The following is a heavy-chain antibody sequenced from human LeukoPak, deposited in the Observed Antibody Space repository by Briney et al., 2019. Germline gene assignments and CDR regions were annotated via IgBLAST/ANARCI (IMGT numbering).Heavy chain of an antibody. D-gene: IGHD6-25*01. Sequence: GGSLRLSCAASGFTFSSYWTHWVRQAPGKGLVWVSRINSDGSSTSYADPVKGRFTISRDNAKNTLYLQMNSPRAEDTAVYYCARRSAAKDAFDIWGQGTMVTVSS. CDR1: GFTFSSYW. V-gene: IGHV3-74*01. J-gene: IGHJ3*02. CDR3: ARRSAAKDAFDI. CDR2: INSDGSST.